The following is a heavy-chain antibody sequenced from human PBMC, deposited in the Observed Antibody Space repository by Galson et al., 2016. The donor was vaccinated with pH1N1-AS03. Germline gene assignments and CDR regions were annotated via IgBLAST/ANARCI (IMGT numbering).Heavy chain of an antibody. CDR1: GFTFGDYP. V-gene: IGHV3-49*03. CDR3: ARARTSPGSRAGVGFDI. Sequence: SLRLSCAASGFTFGDYPLTWFRQAPGKGLEWVGFIRSKTYGGTTEYAASVKGRFTISRDDSKSIAYLQMNSLKTEDTAVYYCARARTSPGSRAGVGFDIWGQGTTVTVS. D-gene: IGHD6-6*01. J-gene: IGHJ3*02. CDR2: IRSKTYGGTT.